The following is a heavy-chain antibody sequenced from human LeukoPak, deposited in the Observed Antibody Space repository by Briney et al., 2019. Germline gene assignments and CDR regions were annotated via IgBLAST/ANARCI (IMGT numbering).Heavy chain of an antibody. D-gene: IGHD5-24*01. CDR2: MNTDGTNT. V-gene: IGHV3-74*01. Sequence: PGGSLRLSCAASGFTFSIHWMHWVRHAPGKGLVWVSRMNTDGTNTAYADSVKGRFTISRDNSKNTLYLQMNSLRDEDTAVYYCAREGKWLQLRYFDYWGQGTLVTVSS. CDR3: AREGKWLQLRYFDY. CDR1: GFTFSIHW. J-gene: IGHJ4*02.